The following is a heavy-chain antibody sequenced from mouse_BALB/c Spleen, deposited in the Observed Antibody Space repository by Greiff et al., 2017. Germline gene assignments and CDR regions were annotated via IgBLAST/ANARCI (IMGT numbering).Heavy chain of an antibody. Sequence: DVMLVESGGGLVQPGGSLKLSCAASGFTFSSYTMSWVRQTPEKRLEWVAYISNGGGSTYYPDTVKGRFTISRDNAKNTLYLQMSSLKSEDTAMYYDANLLYDGYFEGAMDYWGQGTSVTVSS. D-gene: IGHD2-3*01. CDR3: ANLLYDGYFEGAMDY. CDR1: GFTFSSYT. V-gene: IGHV5-12-2*01. CDR2: ISNGGGST. J-gene: IGHJ4*01.